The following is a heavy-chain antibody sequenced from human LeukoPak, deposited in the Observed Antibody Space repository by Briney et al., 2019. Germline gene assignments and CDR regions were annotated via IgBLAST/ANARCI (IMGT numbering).Heavy chain of an antibody. CDR2: IKQDGSEK. CDR1: GFTFSSYG. Sequence: GGSLRLSCAASGFTFSSYGMHWVRQAPGKGLQWVANIKQDGSEKYYVDSVKGRFTISRDNAKNSLYLQMNSLRAEDTAVYYCARDSDLDYWGQGTLVTVSS. CDR3: ARDSDLDY. J-gene: IGHJ4*02. V-gene: IGHV3-7*01.